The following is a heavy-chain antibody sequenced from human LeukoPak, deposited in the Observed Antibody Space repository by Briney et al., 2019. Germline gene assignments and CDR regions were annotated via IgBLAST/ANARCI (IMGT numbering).Heavy chain of an antibody. Sequence: GASVKVSCKASGYTFTGYYMHWVRQAPGQGLEWMGWINPNSGGTNYAQKFQGRVTMTRDTSISTAYMELSRLRSDDTAVYYCARDGFWSGYSTVLDVWGKGTTVTVSS. J-gene: IGHJ6*04. CDR2: INPNSGGT. V-gene: IGHV1-2*02. CDR1: GYTFTGYY. CDR3: ARDGFWSGYSTVLDV. D-gene: IGHD3-3*01.